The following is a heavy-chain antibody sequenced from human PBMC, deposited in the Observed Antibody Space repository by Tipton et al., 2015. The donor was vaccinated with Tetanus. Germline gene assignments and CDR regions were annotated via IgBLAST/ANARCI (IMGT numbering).Heavy chain of an antibody. CDR3: ARGGSYLGIYYYYAMDV. V-gene: IGHV1-69*13. Sequence: QLVQSGPEVKKPGASVKVSCKASGYTFNSYHITWVRQAPGQGLEWMGGIIPSLGSTTYAPKFQGRITITADEVTTTAYMEVSSLTSEDTAVFYCARGGSYLGIYYYYAMDVWGQGTTVTVSS. CDR1: GYTFNSYH. D-gene: IGHD1-26*01. CDR2: IIPSLGST. J-gene: IGHJ6*01.